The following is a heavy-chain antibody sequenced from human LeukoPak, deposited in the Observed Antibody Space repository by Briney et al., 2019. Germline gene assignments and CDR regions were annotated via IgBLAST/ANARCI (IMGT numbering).Heavy chain of an antibody. J-gene: IGHJ4*02. Sequence: PSETLSLTCTVSGGSISSSSYYWGWIRQPPGKGLEWIGSIYYSGSTYYNPSLKSRVTISVDTSKNQFSLKLSSVTAADTAVYYCASRSSGYYYWEDYWGQGTLVTVSS. D-gene: IGHD3-22*01. CDR1: GGSISSSSYY. CDR3: ASRSSGYYYWEDY. V-gene: IGHV4-39*01. CDR2: IYYSGST.